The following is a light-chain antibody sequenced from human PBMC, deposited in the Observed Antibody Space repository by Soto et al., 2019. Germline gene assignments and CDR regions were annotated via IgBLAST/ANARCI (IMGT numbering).Light chain of an antibody. V-gene: IGLV3-1*01. CDR2: EDN. J-gene: IGLJ1*01. CDR1: KLGDKY. Sequence: SYELTQPPSVSVSPGQTASITCSGDKLGDKYACWYQQKPGQSPVLVIYEDNKRPSGIPERFSASNSGNTATLTISGTQAMDEADYYCQAWDRSSSSYVFGAGTKVTVL. CDR3: QAWDRSSSSYV.